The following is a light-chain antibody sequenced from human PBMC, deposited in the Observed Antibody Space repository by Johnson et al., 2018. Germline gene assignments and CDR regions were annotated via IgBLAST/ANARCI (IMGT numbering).Light chain of an antibody. J-gene: IGLJ1*01. CDR1: SSNIGNNY. CDR3: GTWDSSLSAGNV. CDR2: ENN. Sequence: QSVLTQPPSVSAAPGQKVTISCSGSSSNIGNNYVSWYQQLPGTAPKLLIYENNKRPSGIPDRFSGPKSGTSATLGITGLQTGDEADYYCGTWDSSLSAGNVFGTGTKVPVL. V-gene: IGLV1-51*02.